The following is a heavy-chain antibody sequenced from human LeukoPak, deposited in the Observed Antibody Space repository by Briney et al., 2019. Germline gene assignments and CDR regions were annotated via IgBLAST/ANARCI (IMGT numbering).Heavy chain of an antibody. V-gene: IGHV3-7*01. J-gene: IGHJ4*02. Sequence: GGSLRLSCAASGFTFSSFWISWVRQAPGKGLEWVANTKTDGSEKYYVDSVKGRFTISRDNAKNSAYLQMNSLRVEDTAMYYCVRDAWFGESRAGGQGTLVTVSP. D-gene: IGHD3-10*01. CDR2: TKTDGSEK. CDR1: GFTFSSFW. CDR3: VRDAWFGESRA.